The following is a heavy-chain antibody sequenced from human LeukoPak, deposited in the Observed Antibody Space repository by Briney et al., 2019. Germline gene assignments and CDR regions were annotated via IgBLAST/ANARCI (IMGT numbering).Heavy chain of an antibody. CDR2: ISGSGGGT. J-gene: IGHJ2*01. CDR3: AKNGVNYWYFDL. Sequence: GGSLRLSCAASEFTFSSYAMSLVRQAPGKGLEWVSGISGSGGGTYNADSVKGRFTISRDNSKNTLYLQMNSLRAEDTAVYYCAKNGVNYWYFDLWGRGTLVTVSS. D-gene: IGHD2-8*01. CDR1: EFTFSSYA. V-gene: IGHV3-23*01.